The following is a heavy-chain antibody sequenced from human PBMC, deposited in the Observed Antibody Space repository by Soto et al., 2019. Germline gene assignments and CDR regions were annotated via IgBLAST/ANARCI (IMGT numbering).Heavy chain of an antibody. Sequence: GGYLRLSCAASVIAFSNYWMHWVRQAPGKGLVWVSRINSDGSSTSYADSVKGRFTISRDNAKNTLYLQMNSLRAEDTAVYYCARDLQLTTVVTPRYYRMYVWGQGTTVTVSS. CDR3: ARDLQLTTVVTPRYYRMYV. J-gene: IGHJ6*02. CDR1: VIAFSNYW. CDR2: INSDGSST. V-gene: IGHV3-74*01. D-gene: IGHD4-17*01.